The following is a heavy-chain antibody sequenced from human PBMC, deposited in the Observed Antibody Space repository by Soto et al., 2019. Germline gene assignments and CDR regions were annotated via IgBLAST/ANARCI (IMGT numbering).Heavy chain of an antibody. J-gene: IGHJ6*02. CDR3: ARDAPHDFWSGSLYYYGMDV. CDR2: ISYDGSNK. D-gene: IGHD3-3*01. CDR1: GFTFSSYA. Sequence: AGGSLRLSCAASGFTFSSYAMHWVRQAPGKGLEWVAVISYDGSNKYYADSVKGRFTISRDNSKNTLYLQMNSLRAEDTAVYYCARDAPHDFWSGSLYYYGMDVWGQGTTVTVS. V-gene: IGHV3-30-3*01.